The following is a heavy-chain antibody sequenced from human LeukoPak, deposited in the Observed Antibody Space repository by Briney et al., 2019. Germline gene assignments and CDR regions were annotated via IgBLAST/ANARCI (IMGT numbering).Heavy chain of an antibody. CDR3: AKDPPDSFDRY. J-gene: IGHJ4*02. D-gene: IGHD3-22*01. V-gene: IGHV3-23*01. Sequence: GSLRLSCAASGFTFSSSAMNWVRQAPGKGLEWVSTVSGSGGSTYYADSVKGRFTISRVNSKNTLYLQMNSLRAEDTAVYYCAKDPPDSFDRYWGQGTLVTVSS. CDR1: GFTFSSSA. CDR2: VSGSGGST.